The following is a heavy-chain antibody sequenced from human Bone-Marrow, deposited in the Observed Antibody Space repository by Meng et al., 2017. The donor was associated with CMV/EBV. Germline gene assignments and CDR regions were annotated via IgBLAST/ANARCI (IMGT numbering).Heavy chain of an antibody. D-gene: IGHD6-6*01. CDR3: ARDTDPAARSYYYYYGMDV. Sequence: ASVKVSCKASGYTFTSYDINWVRQATGQGLEWMGWMNPNSGNTGYAQKFQGRVTMTRNTSISTAYMELSSLRSEDTAVYYCARDTDPAARSYYYYYGMDVWGQGTTVTASS. CDR2: MNPNSGNT. J-gene: IGHJ6*02. V-gene: IGHV1-8*01. CDR1: GYTFTSYD.